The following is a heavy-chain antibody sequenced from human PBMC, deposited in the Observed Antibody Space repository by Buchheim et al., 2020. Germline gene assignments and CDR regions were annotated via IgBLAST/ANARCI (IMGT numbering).Heavy chain of an antibody. J-gene: IGHJ4*02. CDR3: TTGALAES. CDR2: IKSDGSDT. CDR1: GFTFSTYW. Sequence: EVQLVESGGDLVQPGGSLRLSCAASGFTFSTYWMQWVRQAPGKGLVWVSRIKSDGSDTTYADSVKGRFTISRDNAKNTLYLHMNSLRAEDTAVYYCTTGALAESWGQGTL. D-gene: IGHD1-14*01. V-gene: IGHV3-74*01.